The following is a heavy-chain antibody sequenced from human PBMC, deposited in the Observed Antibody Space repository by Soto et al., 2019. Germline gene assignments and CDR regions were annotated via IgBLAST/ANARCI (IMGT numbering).Heavy chain of an antibody. CDR2: IYYSGST. CDR3: ARGTRIVATIPGWFDP. J-gene: IGHJ5*02. D-gene: IGHD5-12*01. Sequence: QVQLQESGPGLVKPSQTLSLTCTVSGGSISSGGYYWSWIRQHPGKGLEWIGYIYYSGSTYYNPSLKSRVTISVDTSKNQFSLKLSSVTAADTAVYYCARGTRIVATIPGWFDPWGQGTLVTVSS. V-gene: IGHV4-31*03. CDR1: GGSISSGGYY.